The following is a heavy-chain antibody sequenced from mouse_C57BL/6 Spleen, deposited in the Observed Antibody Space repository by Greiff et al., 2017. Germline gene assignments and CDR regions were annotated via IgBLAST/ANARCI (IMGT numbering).Heavy chain of an antibody. D-gene: IGHD1-1*01. V-gene: IGHV1-18*01. CDR3: ASSYYGSSGGCAY. Sequence: VQLQQSGPELVKPGASVKIPCKASGYTFTDYNMDWVKQSHGKSLEWIGDINPNNGGTIYNQKFKGKATLTVDKSYSTAYMELRILTSEDTAVYYCASSYYGSSGGCAYWGQGTLVTVSA. CDR2: INPNNGGT. J-gene: IGHJ3*01. CDR1: GYTFTDYN.